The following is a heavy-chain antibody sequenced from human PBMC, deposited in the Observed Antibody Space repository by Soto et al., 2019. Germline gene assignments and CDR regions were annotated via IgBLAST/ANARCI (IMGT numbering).Heavy chain of an antibody. Sequence: PGGSLRLSCAASGFTFSSYSMNWVRQAPGKVLEWVSSISSSSSYTYYADSVKGRFTISRDNAKNSLYLQMNSLRAEDTAVYYCARDPAHYDFWSGYYTHGMDVWGQGXTVTVYS. D-gene: IGHD3-3*01. CDR1: GFTFSSYS. CDR2: ISSSSSYT. V-gene: IGHV3-21*01. J-gene: IGHJ6*02. CDR3: ARDPAHYDFWSGYYTHGMDV.